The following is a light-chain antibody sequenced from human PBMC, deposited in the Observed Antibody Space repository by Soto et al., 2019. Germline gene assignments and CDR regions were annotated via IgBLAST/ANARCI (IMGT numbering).Light chain of an antibody. Sequence: QSVLTQPPSASGSPGQSVTISCTGTSSDVGDYNYVSWYQQHPGKAPKLMIYEVSQRPSGVPDRYSGSKSGNTAFLTVSGLQADDEAVYYCSSYAGSSNWVFGGGTKLTVL. J-gene: IGLJ3*02. CDR1: SSDVGDYNY. CDR3: SSYAGSSNWV. V-gene: IGLV2-8*01. CDR2: EVS.